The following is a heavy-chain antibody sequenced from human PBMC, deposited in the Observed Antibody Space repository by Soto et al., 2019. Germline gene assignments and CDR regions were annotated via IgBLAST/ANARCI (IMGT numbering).Heavy chain of an antibody. CDR3: ASNYGDYYYYYGMDV. CDR2: IIPILGIA. J-gene: IGHJ6*02. CDR1: GGTFSSYA. V-gene: IGHV1-69*04. Sequence: SVKGSCKASGGTFSSYAISWVRQAPGQGLEWMGRIIPILGIANYAQKFQGRVTITADKSTSTAYMELSSLRSEDTAVYYCASNYGDYYYYYGMDVWGQGTTVTVSS. D-gene: IGHD4-17*01.